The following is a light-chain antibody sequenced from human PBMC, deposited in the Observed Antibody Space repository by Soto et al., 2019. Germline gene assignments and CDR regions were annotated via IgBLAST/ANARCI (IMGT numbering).Light chain of an antibody. Sequence: EIVMTQSPATLSVSPGDSATLSCRASQSVSSDLAWYQQRPGQPPRLLIYGASTRATGIPARFSGSGSGTEFTLTISSLQSEDFAVYYCQQYNNWRAFGQGTKV. J-gene: IGKJ1*01. CDR2: GAS. CDR1: QSVSSD. V-gene: IGKV3-15*01. CDR3: QQYNNWRA.